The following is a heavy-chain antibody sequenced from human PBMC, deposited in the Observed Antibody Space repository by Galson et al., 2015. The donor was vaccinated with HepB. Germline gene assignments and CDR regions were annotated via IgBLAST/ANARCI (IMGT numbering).Heavy chain of an antibody. J-gene: IGHJ6*02. CDR1: GGTFSSYA. V-gene: IGHV1-69*04. D-gene: IGHD1-26*01. Sequence: SVKVSCKASGGTFSSYAISWVRQAPGQGLEWMGRIVPVLDVANYAQSFQGRVTITADKSTNTAYMELSRLRSEDTAVYYCARARDAGTYLYYYYGMDVWGQGTTVT. CDR2: IVPVLDVA. CDR3: ARARDAGTYLYYYYGMDV.